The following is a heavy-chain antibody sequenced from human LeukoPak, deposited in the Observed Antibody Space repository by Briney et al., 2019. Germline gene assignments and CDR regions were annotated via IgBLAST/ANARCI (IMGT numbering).Heavy chain of an antibody. CDR1: GGSFSGYY. J-gene: IGHJ4*02. D-gene: IGHD5-12*01. CDR3: ARDVAFDY. V-gene: IGHV4-34*01. CDR2: INHSGST. Sequence: SEILSLTCAVYGGSFSGYYWSWIRQPPGKGLEWIGEINHSGSTNYNPSLKSRVTISVDTSKNQFSLKLSSVTAADTAVYYCARDVAFDYWGQGTLVTVSS.